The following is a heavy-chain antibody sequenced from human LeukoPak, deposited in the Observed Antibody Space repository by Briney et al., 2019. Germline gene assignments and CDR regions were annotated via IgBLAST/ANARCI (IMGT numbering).Heavy chain of an antibody. V-gene: IGHV3-30-3*01. D-gene: IGHD2-2*01. CDR2: ISYDGSNK. CDR3: ARPSGVVVPGGWFDP. J-gene: IGHJ5*02. CDR1: GFTFSSYA. Sequence: GGSLRLSCAASGFTFSSYAMHWVRQAPGKGLEWVAVISYDGSNKYYADSVKGRFTISRDNSKNTLYLQMNSLRAEDTAVYYCARPSGVVVPGGWFDPWGQGTLVTVSS.